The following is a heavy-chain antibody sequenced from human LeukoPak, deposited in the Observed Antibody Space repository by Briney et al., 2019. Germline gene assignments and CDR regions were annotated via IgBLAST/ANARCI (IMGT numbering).Heavy chain of an antibody. CDR2: IYPDDSDT. J-gene: IGHJ4*02. CDR1: GYSFTNFW. D-gene: IGHD1-7*01. CDR3: ARQGRLELWDYYFDY. Sequence: GESLKISCKGSGYSFTNFWIGWVRQMPGKGLEFMGVIYPDDSDTRYSPSFEGQVTISVDKSTTTAYLQWSSLKASDTAMYYCARQGRLELWDYYFDYWGQGTLVTVSS. V-gene: IGHV5-51*01.